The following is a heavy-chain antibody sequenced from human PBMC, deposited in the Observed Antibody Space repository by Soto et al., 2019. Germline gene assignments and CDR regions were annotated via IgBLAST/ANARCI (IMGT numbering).Heavy chain of an antibody. CDR1: GLTFSNYA. J-gene: IGHJ3*02. D-gene: IGHD5-18*01. Sequence: EVRLLESGGGLVKPGGSLRLSCATSGLTFSNYAMSWVRQAPGGGLEWVSSMSGSSSTTYYADSVRGRFTISRDRSKNTLYLQMSSLRAEDTALYYCARGDTPMITGMDSFDIWGQGTMVTVSS. CDR2: MSGSSSTT. CDR3: ARGDTPMITGMDSFDI. V-gene: IGHV3-23*01.